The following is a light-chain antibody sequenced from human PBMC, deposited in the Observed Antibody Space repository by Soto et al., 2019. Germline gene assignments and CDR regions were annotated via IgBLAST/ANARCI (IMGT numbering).Light chain of an antibody. CDR3: QKYSSVPV. CDR2: AAS. Sequence: IQMTQSPTSLSASVGDRVTITCRASQDIRNFVAWYQQKPGKAPKLLIYAASTLQSGVPSRFIGSGSGTDFTLTINSLQPEDVATYSCQKYSSVPVFGPGTKVEIK. CDR1: QDIRNF. V-gene: IGKV1-27*01. J-gene: IGKJ3*01.